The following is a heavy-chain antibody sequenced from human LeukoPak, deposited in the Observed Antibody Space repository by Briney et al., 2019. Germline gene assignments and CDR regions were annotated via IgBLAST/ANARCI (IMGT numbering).Heavy chain of an antibody. CDR2: IYYSGST. Sequence: SETLSLTCTVSGGSISSGGYYWSWIRQHPGKGLEWIGYIYYSGSTYYNPSLKSRVTISVDTSKNQFSLKLSSVTAADTAVYYCVRAWYYYDSSGYYVEYFQHWGQGTLVTVSS. V-gene: IGHV4-31*03. CDR3: VRAWYYYDSSGYYVEYFQH. J-gene: IGHJ1*01. D-gene: IGHD3-22*01. CDR1: GGSISSGGYY.